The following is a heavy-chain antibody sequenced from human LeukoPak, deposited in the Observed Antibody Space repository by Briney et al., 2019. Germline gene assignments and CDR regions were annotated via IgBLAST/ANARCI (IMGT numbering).Heavy chain of an antibody. V-gene: IGHV3-21*01. Sequence: GGSLRLSCAASGFTFSTYGTHWVRQAPGKGLEWVSSISSSSSYIYYADSVKGRFTISRDNAKDSLYLQMNSLRVEDTAVYFCARGQNWNHDSWGQGTLVIVSS. J-gene: IGHJ4*02. CDR1: GFTFSTYG. CDR2: ISSSSSYI. CDR3: ARGQNWNHDS. D-gene: IGHD1-1*01.